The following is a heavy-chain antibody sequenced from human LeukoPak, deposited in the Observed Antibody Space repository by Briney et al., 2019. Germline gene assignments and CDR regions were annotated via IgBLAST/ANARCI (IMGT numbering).Heavy chain of an antibody. CDR2: INHSGST. CDR1: GGSFSGYY. J-gene: IGHJ2*01. D-gene: IGHD5-24*01. V-gene: IGHV4-34*01. CDR3: ARRSSKRFNWYFDL. Sequence: PSETLSLTCAVYGGSFSGYYWSWIRPPAGKGLEWIGEINHSGSTNYNPSLKSRVTISVDTSKNQFSLKLSSVTAADTAVYYCARRSSKRFNWYFDLWGRGTLVTVSS.